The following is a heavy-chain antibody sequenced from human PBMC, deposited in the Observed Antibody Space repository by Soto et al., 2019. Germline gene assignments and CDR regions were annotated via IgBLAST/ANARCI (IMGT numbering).Heavy chain of an antibody. CDR2: IRSSGGNT. D-gene: IGHD4-17*01. CDR1: GFTFNNYA. Sequence: EVQLLESGGGLVQPGGSLRLSCVSSGFTFNNYAMSWVRQAPGKGLEWVSSIRSSGGNTYYADSMKGRFTISSDNSKNTLYLQMNSLRAEDTAVYYCAKNSENYGDSRYDSWGQGILVTVSS. J-gene: IGHJ4*02. V-gene: IGHV3-23*01. CDR3: AKNSENYGDSRYDS.